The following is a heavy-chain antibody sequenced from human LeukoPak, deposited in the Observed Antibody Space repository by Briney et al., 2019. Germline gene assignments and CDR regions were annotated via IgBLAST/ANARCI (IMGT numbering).Heavy chain of an antibody. J-gene: IGHJ5*02. CDR3: ARQSRQPLLWFGELLAHLNWFDP. D-gene: IGHD3-10*01. V-gene: IGHV4-4*07. Sequence: PSETLSLTCTVSGGSISSYYWSWIRQPAGKGLEWIGRIYTSGSTNYNPSLKSRVTISVDTSKNQFSLKLSSVTAADTAVYYCARQSRQPLLWFGELLAHLNWFDPWGQGTLVTVSS. CDR2: IYTSGST. CDR1: GGSISSYY.